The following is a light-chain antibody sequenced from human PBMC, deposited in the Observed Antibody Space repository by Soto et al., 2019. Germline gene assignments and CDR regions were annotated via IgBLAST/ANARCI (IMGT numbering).Light chain of an antibody. J-gene: IGKJ3*01. CDR2: GAS. Sequence: EILLTQSPGTLSLSPGERATLSCRASQSISSNYLAWYQQKPGQAPRPLIYGASSRATGIPDTFSGSGSGTDFTLPISRLEPEDFAVYYCQPYGSSPFTFGPGTKVDIK. V-gene: IGKV3-20*01. CDR3: QPYGSSPFT. CDR1: QSISSNY.